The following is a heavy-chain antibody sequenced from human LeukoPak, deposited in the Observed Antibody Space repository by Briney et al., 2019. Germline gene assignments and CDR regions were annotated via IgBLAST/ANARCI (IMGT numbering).Heavy chain of an antibody. D-gene: IGHD2-21*01. CDR2: IYYSGST. CDR1: GGSISSSSYY. V-gene: IGHV4-39*07. CDR3: ARRPTFRPADY. J-gene: IGHJ4*02. Sequence: SETLSLTCTVSGGSISSSSYYWGWIRQPPGKGLEWIGSIYYSGSTYYNPSLKRRVTISVDTSKNQFSLKLSSVTAADTAVYYCARRPTFRPADYWGQGTLVTVSS.